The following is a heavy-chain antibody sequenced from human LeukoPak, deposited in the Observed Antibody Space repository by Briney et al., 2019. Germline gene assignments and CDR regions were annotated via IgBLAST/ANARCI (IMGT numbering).Heavy chain of an antibody. CDR3: AREGRVEYSSSPFDY. J-gene: IGHJ4*02. CDR1: GYTFTSYG. V-gene: IGHV1-18*01. Sequence: ASVKVSCKASGYTFTSYGISWVRQAPGQGLEWMGWISAYNGNTNYAQKLQGRVTMTTDTSTSTAYMELRSLRSDDTAVYYCAREGRVEYSSSPFDYWGQGTLVTVSS. CDR2: ISAYNGNT. D-gene: IGHD6-6*01.